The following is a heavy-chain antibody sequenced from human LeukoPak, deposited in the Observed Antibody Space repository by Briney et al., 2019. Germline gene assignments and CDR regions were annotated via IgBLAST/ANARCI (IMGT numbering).Heavy chain of an antibody. Sequence: GGSLRLSCAVSGFTFSIYAMNWVRQAPGKGLEWVLDISFSGGSKYYADPVKGRFTIFRDNSKNTMYLKMISLRVEDTAVYDCAKEMDNGGYFDYWGQGTLVTVSS. J-gene: IGHJ4*02. CDR2: ISFSGGSK. V-gene: IGHV3-23*01. CDR3: AKEMDNGGYFDY. D-gene: IGHD3-16*01. CDR1: GFTFSIYA.